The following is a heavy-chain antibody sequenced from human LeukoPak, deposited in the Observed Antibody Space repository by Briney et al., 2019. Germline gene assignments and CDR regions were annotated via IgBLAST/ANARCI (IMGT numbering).Heavy chain of an antibody. D-gene: IGHD2-2*01. CDR3: ARDCSSTSCYPYYYGMDV. V-gene: IGHV1-69*13. CDR2: IIPIFGTA. J-gene: IGHJ6*02. CDR1: GGTFSSYA. Sequence: SVKVSCKASGGTFSSYAISWVRQAPGQGLEWMGGIIPIFGTANYAQKFQGRVTITADESTSTAYMELSSLRSEDTAVYYCARDCSSTSCYPYYYGMDVWGQGTTVTVSS.